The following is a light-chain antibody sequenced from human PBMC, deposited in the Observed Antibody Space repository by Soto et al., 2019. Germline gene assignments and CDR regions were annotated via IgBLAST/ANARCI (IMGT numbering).Light chain of an antibody. CDR2: AAS. V-gene: IGKV1-27*01. J-gene: IGKJ1*01. CDR3: QKYNNAPWT. CDR1: PDINNF. Sequence: DIQMTRSPSSLSASVGDRVTITCRASPDINNFLAWYQHKPGKVPKLLIYAASTLQSGVPSRFSGSGSGTDFTLTISSLQPEDVATYYCQKYNNAPWTFGQGTKVEIK.